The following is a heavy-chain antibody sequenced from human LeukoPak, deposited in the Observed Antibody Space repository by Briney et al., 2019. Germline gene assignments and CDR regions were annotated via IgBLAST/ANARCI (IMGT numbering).Heavy chain of an antibody. CDR3: AKDPLPPSSAARPGCNWFDP. V-gene: IGHV3-33*06. CDR2: IWYDGSNK. Sequence: GGSLRLSCAASGFTFSSYGMHWVRQAPGKGLEWVAVIWYDGSNKYYADSVKGRFTISRDNSKNTLYLQMNSLRAEDTAVYYCAKDPLPPSSAARPGCNWFDPWGQGTLVTVSS. CDR1: GFTFSSYG. D-gene: IGHD6-6*01. J-gene: IGHJ5*02.